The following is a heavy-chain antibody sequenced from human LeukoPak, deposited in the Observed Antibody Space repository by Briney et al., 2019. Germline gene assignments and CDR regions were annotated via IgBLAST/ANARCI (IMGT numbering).Heavy chain of an antibody. CDR2: IKSKTDGGTT. CDR1: GFTFSNAW. D-gene: IGHD3-16*01. CDR3: TTSFYDWYYFDY. Sequence: GGSLRLSCAASGFTFSNAWMSWVRQASGKGLEWVGRIKSKTDGGTTDYAAPVKGRFTISRDDSKNTLYLQMNSLKTEDTAVYYCTTSFYDWYYFDYWGQGTLATVSS. V-gene: IGHV3-15*01. J-gene: IGHJ4*02.